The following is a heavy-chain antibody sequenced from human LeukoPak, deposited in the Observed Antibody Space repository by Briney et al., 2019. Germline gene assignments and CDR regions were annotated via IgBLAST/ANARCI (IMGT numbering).Heavy chain of an antibody. CDR2: INPSDGSA. V-gene: IGHV1-46*01. D-gene: IGHD2-2*01. CDR3: ARDKGNSTTWSLSYYYGMDV. J-gene: IGHJ6*02. CDR1: GYTFTMFF. Sequence: ASVKVSCKASGYTFTMFFMHWVRQAPGQGLEWVGVINPSDGSATVAEKFQGRVSMTRDTSTNTVYMAVSSLRSDDTALYYCARDKGNSTTWSLSYYYGMDVWGQGTTVTVSS.